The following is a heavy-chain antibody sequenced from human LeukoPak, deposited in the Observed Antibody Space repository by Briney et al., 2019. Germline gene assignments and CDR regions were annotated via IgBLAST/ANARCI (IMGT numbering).Heavy chain of an antibody. CDR2: INWNGGST. D-gene: IGHD6-19*01. J-gene: IGHJ4*02. Sequence: GGSLRLSYAASGFTFDDYGMSWVRQAPGKGLEWVSGINWNGGSTGYADSVKGRFTISRDNAKNSPYLQMNSLRAEDTALYHCARGYSSGWNYYFDYWGQGTLVTVSS. V-gene: IGHV3-20*01. CDR3: ARGYSSGWNYYFDY. CDR1: GFTFDDYG.